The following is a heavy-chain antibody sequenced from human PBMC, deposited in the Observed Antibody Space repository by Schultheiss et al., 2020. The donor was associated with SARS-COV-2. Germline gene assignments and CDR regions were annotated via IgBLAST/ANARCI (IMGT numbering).Heavy chain of an antibody. D-gene: IGHD6-19*01. J-gene: IGHJ4*02. CDR1: GGSISSGGYY. Sequence: SCTVSGGSISSGGYYWSWIRQHPGKGLEWIGYIYYGGSTFYNPSLKSRVTISVDTSKNQFSLKLSSVTAADTAVYYCARHYSGYSSGWYAFDYWGQGTLVTVSS. V-gene: IGHV4-31*03. CDR2: IYYGGST. CDR3: ARHYSGYSSGWYAFDY.